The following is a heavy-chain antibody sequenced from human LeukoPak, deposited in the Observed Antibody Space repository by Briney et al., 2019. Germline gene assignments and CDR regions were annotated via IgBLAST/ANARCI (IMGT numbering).Heavy chain of an antibody. CDR2: IYTSGST. J-gene: IGHJ6*03. CDR1: GGSISSGSYY. V-gene: IGHV4-61*02. D-gene: IGHD3-3*01. CDR3: ARDQSGARGGYYPTSHYYYYYYMDF. Sequence: PSQTLSLTCTVSGGSISSGSYYWSWIRQPAGKGLEWIGRIYTSGSTNYNPSLKSRVTISVDTSKNQFSLKLSSVTAADTAVYYCARDQSGARGGYYPTSHYYYYYYMDFWGKGTTVTVSS.